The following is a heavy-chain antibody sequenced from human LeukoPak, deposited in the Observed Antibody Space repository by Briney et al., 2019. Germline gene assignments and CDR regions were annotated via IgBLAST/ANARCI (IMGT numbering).Heavy chain of an antibody. CDR1: GYTFTSYA. Sequence: ASVKVSCKASGYTFTSYAMNWVRQAPGQGLEWMGWINTNTGNPTYAQGFTGRFVFSLDTSVSAAYLQISSLKAEDTAVYYCARDYYPGPYYYGSGTDTFDYWGQGTLVTVSS. D-gene: IGHD3-10*01. J-gene: IGHJ4*02. CDR2: INTNTGNP. CDR3: ARDYYPGPYYYGSGTDTFDY. V-gene: IGHV7-4-1*02.